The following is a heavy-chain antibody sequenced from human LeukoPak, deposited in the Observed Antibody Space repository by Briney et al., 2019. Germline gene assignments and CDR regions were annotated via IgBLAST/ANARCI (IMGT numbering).Heavy chain of an antibody. V-gene: IGHV1-18*01. CDR3: ARGDYYDSSGYHNWFDP. CDR1: GYTFISYG. D-gene: IGHD3-22*01. Sequence: ASVKVSCKASGYTFISYGIRWVRQAPGQGLEWMGWISPYNGNTNYAQKFQGRVTITADKSTSTAYMELSSLRSEDTAVYYCARGDYYDSSGYHNWFDPWGQGTLVTVSS. J-gene: IGHJ5*02. CDR2: ISPYNGNT.